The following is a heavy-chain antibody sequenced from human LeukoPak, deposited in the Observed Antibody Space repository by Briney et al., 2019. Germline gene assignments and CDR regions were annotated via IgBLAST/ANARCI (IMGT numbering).Heavy chain of an antibody. V-gene: IGHV4-4*02. CDR2: IHDDGGF. CDR1: GVSITYSNW. CDR3: ARAGSGILTGYSSPDAFDI. J-gene: IGHJ3*02. D-gene: IGHD3-9*01. Sequence: SGTLSLTCAVSGVSITYSNWWSWVRQPPGKGLEWIGEIHDDGGFHCNPLLKGRVAMSMDRSQNQFSLRLSSVTAADTAVYYCARAGSGILTGYSSPDAFDIWGQGTMVTVSS.